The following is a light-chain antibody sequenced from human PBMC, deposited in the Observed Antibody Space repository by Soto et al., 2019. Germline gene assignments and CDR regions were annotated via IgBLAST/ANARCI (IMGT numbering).Light chain of an antibody. CDR1: QSIDSA. CDR2: ATS. CDR3: QQSYTTPT. Sequence: DIQMTQSPSSLSASIGDRVTITCRASQSIDSALNWYQHKPGKAPNLLIRATSSLQSGVPSRFSGSGSGTDFPLTISSLQPDDVATYYCQQSYTTPTFGQGTKVDIK. V-gene: IGKV1-39*01. J-gene: IGKJ1*01.